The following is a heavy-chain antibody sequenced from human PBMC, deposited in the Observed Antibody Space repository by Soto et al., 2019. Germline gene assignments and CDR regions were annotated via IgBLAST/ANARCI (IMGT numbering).Heavy chain of an antibody. CDR1: GFSLSTSGVG. Sequence: QITLKESGPTLVKPTQTLTLNCTFSGFSLSTSGVGVGWIRQPRGKALEWLALIYWDDDKRYSPSLKSRLTITKDTSKNQVVLTMTNMDPVDTATYYCAHAIGVVPAAMRWGNWFDPWGQGTLVTVSS. CDR3: AHAIGVVPAAMRWGNWFDP. CDR2: IYWDDDK. V-gene: IGHV2-5*02. D-gene: IGHD2-2*01. J-gene: IGHJ5*02.